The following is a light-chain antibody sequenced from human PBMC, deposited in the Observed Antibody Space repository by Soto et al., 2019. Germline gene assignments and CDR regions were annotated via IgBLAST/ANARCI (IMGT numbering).Light chain of an antibody. CDR3: QQHITYPGT. Sequence: DIQMTQSPSAMFASVGDRVTITCRASRGVNNFLAWFQQKPGKVPKRLIYGASSLQTGVPSRFSGSGYGTEFTLTISSLQPEDVATYYCQQHITYPGTFGQGTKVEI. CDR1: RGVNNF. V-gene: IGKV1-17*03. J-gene: IGKJ1*01. CDR2: GAS.